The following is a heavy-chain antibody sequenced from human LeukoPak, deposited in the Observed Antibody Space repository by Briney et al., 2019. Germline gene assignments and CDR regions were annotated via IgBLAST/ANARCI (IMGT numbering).Heavy chain of an antibody. J-gene: IGHJ6*03. V-gene: IGHV5-51*01. D-gene: IGHD6-6*01. CDR3: ARHSSSSMGRVPPYYYYYMDV. Sequence: GESLNLSCRGFGYIFTNYWIGWVRQMPGKGLEWMGIIYPGDSDSRYSPSFQGQVTFSADKSISTAYLQWSSLKASDTAMYYCARHSSSSMGRVPPYYYYYMDVWGKGTTVTVSS. CDR1: GYIFTNYW. CDR2: IYPGDSDS.